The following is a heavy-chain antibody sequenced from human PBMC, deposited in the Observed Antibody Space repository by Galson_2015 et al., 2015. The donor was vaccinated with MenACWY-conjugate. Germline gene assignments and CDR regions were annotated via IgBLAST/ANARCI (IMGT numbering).Heavy chain of an antibody. CDR2: INGAGSRA. D-gene: IGHD3-10*01. CDR3: ARIWFGEVLEVDG. CDR1: GFSFSTYV. Sequence: SLRLSCAASGFSFSTYVMNWVRQPPGKGLVWVSRINGAGSRAEYADSVEGRFTISRDNAKNTLFLQMNSLRVEDTGVYYCARIWFGEVLEVDGWGQGTLVTVSS. J-gene: IGHJ4*02. V-gene: IGHV3-74*03.